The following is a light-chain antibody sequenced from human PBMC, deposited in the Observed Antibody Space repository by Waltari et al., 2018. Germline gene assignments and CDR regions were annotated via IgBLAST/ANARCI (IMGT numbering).Light chain of an antibody. CDR1: QSVANS. CDR2: DAS. Sequence: DIQMTQSPSSLSSSVGDRVTITCRASQSVANSLNWYHQEPGKAPKLLIYDASSLHSGVPSRFSGSGSGTDFTLTIYSLQPEDFGTYYCQQSHGFPYSFGQGTNLEI. CDR3: QQSHGFPYS. V-gene: IGKV1-39*01. J-gene: IGKJ2*03.